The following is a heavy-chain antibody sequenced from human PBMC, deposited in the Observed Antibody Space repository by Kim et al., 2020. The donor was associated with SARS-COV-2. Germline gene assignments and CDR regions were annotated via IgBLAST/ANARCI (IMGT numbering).Heavy chain of an antibody. V-gene: IGHV3-9*01. CDR3: AKGVYYYDSSGPHH. CDR1: GFTFDDYA. CDR2: ISWNSGSI. D-gene: IGHD3-22*01. Sequence: GGSLRLSCAASGFTFDDYAMHWVRQAPGKGLEWVSGISWNSGSIGYADSVKGRFTISRDNAKNSLYLQMNSLRAEDTALYYCAKGVYYYDSSGPHHWGQGTLVTVSS. J-gene: IGHJ5*02.